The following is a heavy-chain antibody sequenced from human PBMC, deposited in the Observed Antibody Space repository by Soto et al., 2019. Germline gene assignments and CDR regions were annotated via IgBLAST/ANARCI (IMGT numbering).Heavy chain of an antibody. V-gene: IGHV5-51*01. D-gene: IGHD2-2*01. Sequence: GESLKISCRGSGYSFSNSWIGWVRQMPGKGLELMGILYPGDSNIRYSPSFQGQVTISADKSIGTAYLQWSSLKAWDTAMYYCARPVGGYCSGTSCYWEPPNYMDVWGHGTTVTVSS. J-gene: IGHJ6*02. CDR2: LYPGDSNI. CDR1: GYSFSNSW. CDR3: ARPVGGYCSGTSCYWEPPNYMDV.